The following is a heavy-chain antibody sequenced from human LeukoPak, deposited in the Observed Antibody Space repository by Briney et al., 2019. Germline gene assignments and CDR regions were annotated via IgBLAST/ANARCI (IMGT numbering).Heavy chain of an antibody. D-gene: IGHD2-15*01. CDR1: GGSISSYY. J-gene: IGHJ4*02. Sequence: SETLSLTCTVSGGSISSYYWSWIRQPAGKGLEWIGRIYTSGSTNYNPSLKSRVTMSVDTSKNQFSLKLSSVTAADTAVYYCAGFQGPNFFCGGGSCYGGGPFDYWGQETLVTVSS. CDR3: AGFQGPNFFCGGGSCYGGGPFDY. CDR2: IYTSGST. V-gene: IGHV4-4*07.